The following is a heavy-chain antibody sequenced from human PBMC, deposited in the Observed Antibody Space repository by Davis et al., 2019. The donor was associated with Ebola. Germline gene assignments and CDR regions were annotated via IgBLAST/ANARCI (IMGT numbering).Heavy chain of an antibody. CDR1: GFTFSDYY. D-gene: IGHD3-3*01. V-gene: IGHV3-11*01. Sequence: PGGSLRLSCAASGFTFSDYYMSWIRQAPGKGLEWVSYISSSGSTIYYADSVKGRFTISRDNAKNSLYLQMNSLRAEDTAVYYCASRRITIFGAIESDYWGQGTLVTVSS. CDR3: ASRRITIFGAIESDY. J-gene: IGHJ4*02. CDR2: ISSSGSTI.